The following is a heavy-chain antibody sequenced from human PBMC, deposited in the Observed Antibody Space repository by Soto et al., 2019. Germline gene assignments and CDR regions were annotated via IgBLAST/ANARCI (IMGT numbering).Heavy chain of an antibody. CDR2: ISGSGGST. CDR1: GFTFSSYA. D-gene: IGHD6-13*01. CDR3: ARRTSSWSFDY. V-gene: IGHV3-23*01. J-gene: IGHJ4*02. Sequence: EVQLLESGGGLVQPGGSLRLSCAASGFTFSSYAMSWVRQAPGKGLEWVSAISGSGGSTYYPDSVKGRFTFSRDNCQNTLSVQMISLRAEDTAVYYCARRTSSWSFDYWGQGTLVPVSS.